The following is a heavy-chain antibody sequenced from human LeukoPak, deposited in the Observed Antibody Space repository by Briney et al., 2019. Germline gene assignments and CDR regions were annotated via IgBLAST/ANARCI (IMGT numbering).Heavy chain of an antibody. J-gene: IGHJ4*02. CDR1: GFTFSSYG. Sequence: GRSLRLSCAASGFTFSSYGMHWVRQAPGKGLEWVAVIWYDGSNKYYADSVKGRFTISRDNSKNTLYLQVNSLRAEDTAVYYCARTAMDGYFDYWGQGTLVTVSS. D-gene: IGHD5-18*01. CDR2: IWYDGSNK. CDR3: ARTAMDGYFDY. V-gene: IGHV3-33*01.